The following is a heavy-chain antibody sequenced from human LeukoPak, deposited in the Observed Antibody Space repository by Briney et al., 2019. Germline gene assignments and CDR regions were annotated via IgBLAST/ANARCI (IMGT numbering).Heavy chain of an antibody. CDR1: GGSISSYY. CDR3: ARISSSSWYSVDY. Sequence: SETLSLTCTVSGGSISSYYWSWIRQPPGKGLEWIGYIYYTGSTNYNPSLKSRVTISVDTSKNQFSLKLSSVTAADTAVYYCARISSSSWYSVDYWGQGTPVTVSS. D-gene: IGHD6-13*01. CDR2: IYYTGST. V-gene: IGHV4-59*03. J-gene: IGHJ4*02.